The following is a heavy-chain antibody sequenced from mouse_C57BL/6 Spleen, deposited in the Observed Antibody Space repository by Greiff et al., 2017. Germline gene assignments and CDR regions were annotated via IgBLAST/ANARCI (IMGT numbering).Heavy chain of an antibody. J-gene: IGHJ3*01. CDR1: GYAFSSSW. D-gene: IGHD4-1*02. CDR3: ASSTGTLFAY. Sequence: QVQLQQSGPELVKPGASVKISCKASGYAFSSSWMNWVKQRPGKGLEWIGRIYPGDGDTNYNGKFKGKATLTADKSSSTAYMQLSSLTSEDSAVSFYASSTGTLFAYWGQGTLVTVSA. V-gene: IGHV1-82*01. CDR2: IYPGDGDT.